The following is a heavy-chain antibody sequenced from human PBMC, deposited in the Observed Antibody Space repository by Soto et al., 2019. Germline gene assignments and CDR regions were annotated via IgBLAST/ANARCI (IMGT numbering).Heavy chain of an antibody. Sequence: VKVSCKASGYTFTSYDINWVRQATGQGLEWMGWMNPNSGNTGYAQKFQGRVTMTRNTSISTAYMELSSLRSEDTAVYYCASGSYPNYYYYYGMDVWGQGTTVTVSS. V-gene: IGHV1-8*01. CDR2: MNPNSGNT. D-gene: IGHD1-26*01. CDR1: GYTFTSYD. CDR3: ASGSYPNYYYYYGMDV. J-gene: IGHJ6*02.